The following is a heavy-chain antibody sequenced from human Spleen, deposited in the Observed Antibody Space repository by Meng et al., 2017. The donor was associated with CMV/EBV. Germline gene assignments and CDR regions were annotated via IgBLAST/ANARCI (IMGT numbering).Heavy chain of an antibody. CDR2: IKGNGDKK. J-gene: IGHJ4*02. V-gene: IGHV3-20*03. CDR3: ARDPHSTWTYYLDS. CDR1: EITFDDNG. Sequence: EITFDDNGLTGVGKGQGKGREWVEGIKGNGDKKGKEDNVRGRFTISRDNAKNSLFLQMNSLRAEDTALYYCARDPHSTWTYYLDSWGQGTLVTVSS. D-gene: IGHD2-2*01.